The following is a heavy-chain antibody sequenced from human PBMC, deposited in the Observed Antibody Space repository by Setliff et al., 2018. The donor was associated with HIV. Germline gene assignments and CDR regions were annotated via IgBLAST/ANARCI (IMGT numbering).Heavy chain of an antibody. Sequence: ASVKVSCKASGYTFTSYHMHWVRQAPGQGLEWMGVIKPSGGSTSYAKKFQGRVTMTRDTSTSTVYMELSSLRSEDTAVYYCASHSYYYDSSGSLTGYWGQGTLVTVSS. J-gene: IGHJ4*02. CDR3: ASHSYYYDSSGSLTGY. CDR1: GYTFTSYH. CDR2: IKPSGGST. D-gene: IGHD3-22*01. V-gene: IGHV1-46*01.